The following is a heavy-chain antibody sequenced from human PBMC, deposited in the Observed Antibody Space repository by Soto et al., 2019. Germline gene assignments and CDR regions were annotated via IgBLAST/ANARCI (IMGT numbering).Heavy chain of an antibody. CDR1: GFTFSRYG. D-gene: IGHD6-19*01. CDR3: AKEYSSGWYYFDY. CDR2: ISYDGSNK. V-gene: IGHV3-30*18. Sequence: QVQLVESGGGVVQPGRSLRLSCAASGFTFSRYGMHWVRQAPGKGLEWVAVISYDGSNKYYADSVKGRFTISRDNSKNTLYLQMTSLRAEDTAVYYCAKEYSSGWYYFDYWGQGTLVTVSS. J-gene: IGHJ4*02.